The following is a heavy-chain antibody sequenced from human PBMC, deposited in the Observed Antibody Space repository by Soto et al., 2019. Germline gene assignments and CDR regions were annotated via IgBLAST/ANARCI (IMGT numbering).Heavy chain of an antibody. CDR3: ARDRDIVVVVAANHDAFDI. CDR2: IIPIFGTA. V-gene: IGHV1-69*13. Sequence: SVKVSCKASGGTFSSYAISWVRQAPGQGLEWMGGIIPIFGTANYAQKFQGRVTITADESTSTAYMELSSLRSEDTAVYYCARDRDIVVVVAANHDAFDIWGQGTMVTVSS. J-gene: IGHJ3*02. D-gene: IGHD2-15*01. CDR1: GGTFSSYA.